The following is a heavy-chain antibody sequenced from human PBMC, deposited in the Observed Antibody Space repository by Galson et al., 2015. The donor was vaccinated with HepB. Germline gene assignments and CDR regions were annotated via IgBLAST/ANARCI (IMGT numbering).Heavy chain of an antibody. CDR2: INAGNGNT. Sequence: SVKVSCKAPGYTFTSYAMHWVRQAPGQRLEWMGWINAGNGNTKYSQKFQGRVTITRDTSASTAYMELRSLRSEDTAVYYCASDWYSSSWYSEDSWFDPWGQGTLVTVSS. V-gene: IGHV1-3*01. CDR1: GYTFTSYA. D-gene: IGHD6-13*01. J-gene: IGHJ5*02. CDR3: ASDWYSSSWYSEDSWFDP.